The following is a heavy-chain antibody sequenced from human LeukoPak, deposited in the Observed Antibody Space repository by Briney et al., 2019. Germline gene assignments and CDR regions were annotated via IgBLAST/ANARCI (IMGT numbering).Heavy chain of an antibody. Sequence: GGSLRLSCAASGFTFSKVWMSWVRQAPGKGLEWVGRIKSKTDGGTIDYAAPVKGRFTISRDGSKDTLYLQMNSLRTEDTAVYYCITLIWSSRTSWYADYWGQGTLVTV. J-gene: IGHJ4*02. D-gene: IGHD2-2*01. V-gene: IGHV3-15*01. CDR2: IKSKTDGGTI. CDR3: ITLIWSSRTSWYADY. CDR1: GFTFSKVW.